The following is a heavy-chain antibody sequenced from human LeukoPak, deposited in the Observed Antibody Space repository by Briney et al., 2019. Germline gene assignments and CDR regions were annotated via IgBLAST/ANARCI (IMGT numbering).Heavy chain of an antibody. CDR2: VREDGAEK. V-gene: IGHV3-7*01. D-gene: IGHD5-18*01. J-gene: IGHJ4*02. CDR3: ARDLSGIAGYTYGRGIDY. Sequence: PGGSLRLSCTASGFIFNKYWMSWVRQAPGKGLEWVATVREDGAEKYYVDSVKGRITISRDNAKNSLYLQMNSLRAEDTAVYYCARDLSGIAGYTYGRGIDYWGQGTLVTVSS. CDR1: GFIFNKYW.